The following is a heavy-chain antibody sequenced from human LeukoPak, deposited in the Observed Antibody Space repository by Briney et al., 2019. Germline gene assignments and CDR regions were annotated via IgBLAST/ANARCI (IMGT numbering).Heavy chain of an antibody. J-gene: IGHJ4*02. CDR2: IWYDGSNK. CDR1: GFTFSSYG. D-gene: IGHD1-1*01. CDR3: ARDNEYYFDY. Sequence: GRSLRLSCAASGFTFSSYGMHWVRQAPGKGLEWVAVIWYDGSNKYYADSVKGRFTISRDNSKNTLYLQMNSLRAEDTAVYYCARDNEYYFDYWGQGTLATVSS. V-gene: IGHV3-33*01.